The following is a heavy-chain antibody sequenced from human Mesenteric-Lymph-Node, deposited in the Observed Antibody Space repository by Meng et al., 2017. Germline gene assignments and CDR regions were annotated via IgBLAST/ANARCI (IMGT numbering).Heavy chain of an antibody. J-gene: IGHJ4*02. CDR3: AKARSSSWALNYFDY. D-gene: IGHD6-13*01. CDR2: ISYDGSNK. Sequence: GESLKISCAASGFTFSSYAMHWVRQAPGKGLEWVAVISYDGSNKYYADSVKVRFTISRDNSKNTLYLQMNSLRAEDTAVYYCAKARSSSWALNYFDYWGQGTLVTVSS. CDR1: GFTFSSYA. V-gene: IGHV3-30*04.